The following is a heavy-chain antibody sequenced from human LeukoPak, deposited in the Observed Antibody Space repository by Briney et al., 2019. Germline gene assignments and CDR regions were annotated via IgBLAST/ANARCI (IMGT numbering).Heavy chain of an antibody. CDR1: GYTFTSYD. CDR3: ARGQDYYGSGTMGGY. CDR2: MNPNSDNT. V-gene: IGHV1-8*01. Sequence: AASVKVSCKASGYTFTSYDINWVRQAAGQGLEWMGWMNPNSDNTGYVQKFQGRVTMTRNTSISTAYMELSSLRSEDTAVYYCARGQDYYGSGTMGGYWGQGTLVTVSS. J-gene: IGHJ4*02. D-gene: IGHD3-10*01.